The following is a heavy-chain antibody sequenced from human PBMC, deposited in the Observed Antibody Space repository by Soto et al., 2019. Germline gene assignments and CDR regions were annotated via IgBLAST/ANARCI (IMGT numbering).Heavy chain of an antibody. Sequence: ASVKVSCKASGGTFSSYAISWVRQAPGQGLEWMGGIIPIFGTANYAQKFQGRVTITADKSTSTAYMELSSLRSEDTAVYYCARGPTTVIPFDYWGQGTLVTVSS. CDR2: IIPIFGTA. CDR3: ARGPTTVIPFDY. CDR1: GGTFSSYA. D-gene: IGHD4-17*01. V-gene: IGHV1-69*06. J-gene: IGHJ4*02.